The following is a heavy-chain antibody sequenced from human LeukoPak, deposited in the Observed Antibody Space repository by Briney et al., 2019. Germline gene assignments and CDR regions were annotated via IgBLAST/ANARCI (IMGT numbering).Heavy chain of an antibody. CDR3: ARHKVHGQAVIVVVPSPDWFFDL. Sequence: SETLSLTCTVSGDSISTRDYYWGWIRQPPGKELEWIGSIYYSGRTYYKSSLKSRVTMSVDTSKNQFSLRLTSVTAADTALYYCARHKVHGQAVIVVVPSPDWFFDLWGRGTLVAVSS. V-gene: IGHV4-39*01. CDR2: IYYSGRT. J-gene: IGHJ2*01. D-gene: IGHD3-22*01. CDR1: GDSISTRDYY.